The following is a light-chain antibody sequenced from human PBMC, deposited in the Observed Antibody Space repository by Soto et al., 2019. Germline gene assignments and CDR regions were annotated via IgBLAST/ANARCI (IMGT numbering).Light chain of an antibody. CDR3: SSYTSSSTLV. J-gene: IGLJ2*01. CDR2: EVS. V-gene: IGLV2-14*01. Sequence: QSVLTQPASVSGSPGQSITISCTGTSSDVGGYNYVSWYQQHPGIAPKLMISEVSNRPSGVSNRFSGSKSGNTASLTISGLPAEDEADYYCSSYTSSSTLVFGGGTKLTVL. CDR1: SSDVGGYNY.